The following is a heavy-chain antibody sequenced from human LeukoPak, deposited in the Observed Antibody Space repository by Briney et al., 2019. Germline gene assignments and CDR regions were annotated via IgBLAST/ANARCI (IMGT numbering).Heavy chain of an antibody. J-gene: IGHJ4*02. V-gene: IGHV3-21*01. CDR1: GFTSSSYS. CDR3: ASLNGSSGYYCDY. Sequence: TGGSLRLSCAASGFTSSSYSMNWVRQAPGKGLEWVSSISSSSSYIYYADSVKGRFTISRDNAKNSLYLQMNSLRAEDTAVYYCASLNGSSGYYCDYWGQGTLVTVSS. D-gene: IGHD3-22*01. CDR2: ISSSSSYI.